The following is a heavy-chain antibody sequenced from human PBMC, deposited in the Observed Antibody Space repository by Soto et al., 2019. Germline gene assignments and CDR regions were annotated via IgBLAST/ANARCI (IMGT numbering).Heavy chain of an antibody. J-gene: IGHJ3*02. Sequence: QVQLVQSGAEMREPGSSVKVSCKASGGTFSSSAINWLRQAPGQGPEWMGGIIPTFGTANYIEKFRGRVTITADTSTSTAYMEVSSRASEDTAMYFCAISETAGHRGFDIWGQGTMVTVSS. V-gene: IGHV1-69*06. D-gene: IGHD6-19*01. CDR1: GGTFSSSA. CDR2: IIPTFGTA. CDR3: AISETAGHRGFDI.